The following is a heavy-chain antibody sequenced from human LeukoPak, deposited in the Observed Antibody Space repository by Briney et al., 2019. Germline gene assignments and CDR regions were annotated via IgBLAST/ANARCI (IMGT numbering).Heavy chain of an antibody. CDR1: GYSFTSYW. Sequence: ESLKISCKGSGYSFTSYWIGWVRQMPGKGLEWMGIIYPGDSDTRYSPSFQGQVTISADKSISTAYLQWSSLKASDTAMYYCARILSGGTLLDPFDYWGQGTLVTVSS. V-gene: IGHV5-51*01. J-gene: IGHJ4*02. CDR3: ARILSGGTLLDPFDY. CDR2: IYPGDSDT. D-gene: IGHD2-15*01.